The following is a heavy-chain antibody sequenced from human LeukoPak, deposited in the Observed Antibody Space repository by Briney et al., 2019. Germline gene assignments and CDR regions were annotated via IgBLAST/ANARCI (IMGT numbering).Heavy chain of an antibody. V-gene: IGHV4-39*01. Sequence: KSSETLSLTCTVSGGSISSSSYYWGWIRQPPGKGLEWIGSIYYSGSTYYNPSLKSRVTISVDTSKNQFSLKLSSVTAADTAVYYCARASRYYYDSSGSHGDYWGQGTLVTVSS. D-gene: IGHD3-22*01. CDR1: GGSISSSSYY. J-gene: IGHJ4*02. CDR3: ARASRYYYDSSGSHGDY. CDR2: IYYSGST.